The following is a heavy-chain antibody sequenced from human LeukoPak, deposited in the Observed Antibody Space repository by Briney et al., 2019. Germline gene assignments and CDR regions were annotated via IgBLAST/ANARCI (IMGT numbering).Heavy chain of an antibody. CDR3: ARGQTLAFEY. Sequence: GGSLRLSCAASGFSVSTNYMSWVRQTPGKGLEWVPIIYTGGTTYYADSVKGRFTISRDNSKNALYLQMTSLRAEDTAVYYCARGQTLAFEYWGQGARVTVSS. CDR2: IYTGGTT. CDR1: GFSVSTNY. J-gene: IGHJ4*02. V-gene: IGHV3-53*01.